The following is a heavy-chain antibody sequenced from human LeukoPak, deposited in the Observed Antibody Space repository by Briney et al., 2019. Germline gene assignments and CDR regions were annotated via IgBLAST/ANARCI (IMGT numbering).Heavy chain of an antibody. Sequence: ASVKVSCKASGFTFTRYHISWLRQAPGQGLEWMGWISAYNGNTNYAQKLQGRVTMTTDTSTSTVYMELSSLRSEDTAVYYCARVSRYRNYFDYWGQGTLVTVSS. CDR1: GFTFTRYH. CDR2: ISAYNGNT. V-gene: IGHV1-18*01. CDR3: ARVSRYRNYFDY. D-gene: IGHD1-26*01. J-gene: IGHJ4*02.